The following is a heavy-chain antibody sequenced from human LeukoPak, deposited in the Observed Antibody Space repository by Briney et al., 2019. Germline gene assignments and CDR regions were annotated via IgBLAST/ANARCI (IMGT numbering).Heavy chain of an antibody. J-gene: IGHJ6*04. V-gene: IGHV3-21*01. CDR1: GFTFSSYN. CDR3: ARVAFGELWGMDV. D-gene: IGHD3-10*01. Sequence: GGSLRLSCAASGFTFSSYNMNWVRQAPGKGLEWVSSISSSSDYIYYADSVKGRFAISRDSATNSLYLQMNSLRAEDTAVYHCARVAFGELWGMDVWGKGTTVTISS. CDR2: ISSSSDYI.